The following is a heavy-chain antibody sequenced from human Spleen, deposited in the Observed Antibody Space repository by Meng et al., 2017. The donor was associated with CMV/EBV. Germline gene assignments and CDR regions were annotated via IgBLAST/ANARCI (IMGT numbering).Heavy chain of an antibody. CDR2: ISGSGGST. CDR3: AKDYMATITFLAY. Sequence: ATAFDFNSYAGSWVRQAPGKGLEWVSGISGSGGSTSYADSVKGPFTISRDNSKNTLYLQMNSLSAEDTAVYYCAKDYMATITFLAYWGPGTLVTVSS. D-gene: IGHD5-24*01. V-gene: IGHV3-23*01. CDR1: AFDFNSYA. J-gene: IGHJ4*02.